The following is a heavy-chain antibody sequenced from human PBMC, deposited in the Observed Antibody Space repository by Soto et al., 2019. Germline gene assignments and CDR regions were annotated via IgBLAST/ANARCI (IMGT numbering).Heavy chain of an antibody. J-gene: IGHJ3*01. CDR3: AKDRVDQNSVWDPFDL. CDR2: SIGSDVAT. V-gene: IGHV3-23*01. D-gene: IGHD3-3*01. Sequence: EVQLLESGGDLVQPGGSLRLSCAASGFTFSVYAMSWVRQTPGKGLEWVSSIGSDVATYYADSVKGRFTISRDNSKNTLFLQRHSLRADDTAVYYCAKDRVDQNSVWDPFDLWGQGTMVSVSS. CDR1: GFTFSVYA.